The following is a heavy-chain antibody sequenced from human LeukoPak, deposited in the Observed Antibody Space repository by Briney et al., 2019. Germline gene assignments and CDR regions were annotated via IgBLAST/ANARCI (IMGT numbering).Heavy chain of an antibody. Sequence: GASVKVSCKASGYTFTSYDINWVRQATGQGLEWMGWMNPNSGNTGYAQKFQGRVTMTRNTSISTAYMELSSLRSEDTAVYYCASSGYSSSWYTSPLGYYGMDVWGQGTTVTVSS. CDR1: GYTFTSYD. J-gene: IGHJ6*02. D-gene: IGHD6-13*01. V-gene: IGHV1-8*01. CDR2: MNPNSGNT. CDR3: ASSGYSSSWYTSPLGYYGMDV.